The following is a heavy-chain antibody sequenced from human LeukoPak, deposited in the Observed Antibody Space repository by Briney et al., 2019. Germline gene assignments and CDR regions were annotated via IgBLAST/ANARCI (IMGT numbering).Heavy chain of an antibody. CDR3: ARVRVPSRILLPYFDY. V-gene: IGHV3-30*03. Sequence: SGGSLRLSCAASGFTLTTYSIHWVRQAPGKGLECVAVMSYDGTNKYYADSVKGRFIISRDNSENTVYLQMNVLRAEDTAVYYCARVRVPSRILLPYFDYCGQGTLVTVSS. J-gene: IGHJ4*02. CDR1: GFTLTTYS. D-gene: IGHD2-15*01. CDR2: MSYDGTNK.